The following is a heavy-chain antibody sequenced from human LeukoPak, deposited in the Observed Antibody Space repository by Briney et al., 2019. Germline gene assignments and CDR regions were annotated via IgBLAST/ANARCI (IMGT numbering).Heavy chain of an antibody. J-gene: IGHJ5*02. V-gene: IGHV3-30*02. D-gene: IGHD3-9*01. CDR2: IQYDGGNR. Sequence: GGSLRLSCAASGYSFSDYGMHWVRQAPGRGLEWMAFIQYDGGNRYYADSVKGRFTISRDNSKNTLYLQMNSLRAEDTAVYYCAKDVLRYSHWFDPWGQGTLVTVSS. CDR1: GYSFSDYG. CDR3: AKDVLRYSHWFDP.